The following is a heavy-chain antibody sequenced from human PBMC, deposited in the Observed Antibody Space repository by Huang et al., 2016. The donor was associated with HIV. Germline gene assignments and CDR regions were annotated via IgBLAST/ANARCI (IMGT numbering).Heavy chain of an antibody. CDR1: GASISRNIYY. Sequence: QVQLQESGPGLVKPSETLSLTCNVSGASISRNIYYWGWIRQPPGKGLEWIGSIYCVGITFYNPSLKMRVTISVDTSKNQFSLKRRSVTAADTAVYYCARQGPYDMLTGSQTYYFDYWGWGTLVAVSS. V-gene: IGHV4-39*01. D-gene: IGHD3-9*01. CDR3: ARQGPYDMLTGSQTYYFDY. CDR2: IYCVGIT. J-gene: IGHJ4*02.